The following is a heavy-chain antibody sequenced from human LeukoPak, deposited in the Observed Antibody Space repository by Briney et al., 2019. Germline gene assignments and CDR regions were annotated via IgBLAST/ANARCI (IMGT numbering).Heavy chain of an antibody. Sequence: GGSLRLSCAASGFPFSSYSMNWVRQAPGKGLEWISYISSHSSTIYYADSVQGRFTISRDNAKNSLYLQMNSLRAEDTAVYYCARDPGPYGDYMDVWGKGTTVTVSS. V-gene: IGHV3-48*01. D-gene: IGHD1-1*01. CDR3: ARDPGPYGDYMDV. J-gene: IGHJ6*03. CDR2: ISSHSSTI. CDR1: GFPFSSYS.